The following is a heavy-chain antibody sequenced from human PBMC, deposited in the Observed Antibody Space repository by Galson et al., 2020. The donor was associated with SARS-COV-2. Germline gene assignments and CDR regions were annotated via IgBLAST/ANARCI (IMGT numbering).Heavy chain of an antibody. CDR3: VRDSGIYYNGDY. D-gene: IGHD3-10*01. J-gene: IGHJ4*02. V-gene: IGHV3-30*04. CDR2: LSGDGDNK. CDR1: GFTFNTYT. Sequence: GGSLRLSCAASGFTFNTYTMHWVRQAPGKGLEWVAVLSGDGDNKYYADSVKGRFTISRDNSKSTLYLQMSSLRLEDTAVYYCVRDSGIYYNGDYWGQGTLVTVSS.